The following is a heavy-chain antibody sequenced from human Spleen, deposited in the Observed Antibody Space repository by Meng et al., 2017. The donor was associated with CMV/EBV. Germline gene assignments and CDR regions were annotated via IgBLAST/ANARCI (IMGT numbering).Heavy chain of an antibody. J-gene: IGHJ5*02. D-gene: IGHD2-2*02. Sequence: GMSWGRQAPGRGLEWVAGLNWNGGRTYYADSVEGRFTISRDNTRNSLYLQMNSLGGEDTAVYYCAREAGKYCSGTNCHMYNWFDPWSQGTLVTVSS. CDR1: G. V-gene: IGHV3-20*03. CDR3: AREAGKYCSGTNCHMYNWFDP. CDR2: LNWNGGRT.